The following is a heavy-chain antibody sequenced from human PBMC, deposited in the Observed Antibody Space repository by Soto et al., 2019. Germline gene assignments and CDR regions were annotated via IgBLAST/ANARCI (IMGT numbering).Heavy chain of an antibody. D-gene: IGHD3-16*01. Sequence: GGSLRLSCAASGFSFSSYWMTWVRQAPGKGLEWVANIKQDGREKYYGASVKGRFTISRDNGKNLVYLQMDSLTPDDTAVYYCAGDGVQNGAYNGWRDPWGQGTLVTVSS. J-gene: IGHJ5*02. CDR1: GFSFSSYW. CDR3: AGDGVQNGAYNGWRDP. V-gene: IGHV3-7*03. CDR2: IKQDGREK.